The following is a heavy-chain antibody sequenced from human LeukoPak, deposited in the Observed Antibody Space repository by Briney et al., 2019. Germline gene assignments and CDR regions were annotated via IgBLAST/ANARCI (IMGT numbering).Heavy chain of an antibody. Sequence: GGSLRLSCAASGYTFSGSAMHWVRQASGKGLEWVGRIRSKASSYPTAYAASERGRLTIPRHGLTDTAQPQMDSQKTEDTAEYYCTRPSTTTGTTFWFDPWGQGTLVTVPS. CDR2: IRSKASSYPT. CDR1: GYTFSGSA. V-gene: IGHV3-73*01. J-gene: IGHJ5*02. CDR3: TRPSTTTGTTFWFDP. D-gene: IGHD1-1*01.